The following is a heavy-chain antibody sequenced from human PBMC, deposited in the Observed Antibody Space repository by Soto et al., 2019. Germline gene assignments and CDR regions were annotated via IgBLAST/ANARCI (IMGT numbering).Heavy chain of an antibody. CDR3: ALALGPTTGLDY. D-gene: IGHD1-26*01. V-gene: IGHV4-31*02. CDR1: GASTVSHYH. Sequence: SETLSLTCSVSGASTVSHYHWTWIRQPPGKGLEWMGYIFNSGTTFYNPSLTSRLSISMDTSGNHFSLELRSVTAADTVVYYCALALGPTTGLDYWGQGTLVTVSS. CDR2: IFNSGTT. J-gene: IGHJ4*02.